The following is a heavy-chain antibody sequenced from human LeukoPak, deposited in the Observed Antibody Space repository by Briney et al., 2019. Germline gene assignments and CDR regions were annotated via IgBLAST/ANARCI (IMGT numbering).Heavy chain of an antibody. CDR2: ISGSSSYI. CDR1: GFTFSSFG. CDR3: VRANGAVAGTFWFDP. Sequence: GGSLRLSCAASGFTFSSFGMNWVRQAPGKGLEWVSCISGSSSYIYYSDSVKGRFTISRDNAKNSLHLQMNSLRAEDTAVYYCVRANGAVAGTFWFDPWGQGTLVTVSS. V-gene: IGHV3-21*01. J-gene: IGHJ5*02. D-gene: IGHD6-19*01.